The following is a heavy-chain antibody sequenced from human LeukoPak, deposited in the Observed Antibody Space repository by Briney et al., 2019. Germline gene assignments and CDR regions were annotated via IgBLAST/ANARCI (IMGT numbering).Heavy chain of an antibody. D-gene: IGHD2-2*01. J-gene: IGHJ2*01. Sequence: GGSLRLSCAASGFTVSSNYMSWVRQAPGKGLEWVSVIYSGGSTYYADSVKGRFTISRDNSKNTLYLQMNGLRAEDTAVYYCARDKVACSSTSCHYWYFDLWGRGTLVTVSS. V-gene: IGHV3-53*01. CDR1: GFTVSSNY. CDR3: ARDKVACSSTSCHYWYFDL. CDR2: IYSGGST.